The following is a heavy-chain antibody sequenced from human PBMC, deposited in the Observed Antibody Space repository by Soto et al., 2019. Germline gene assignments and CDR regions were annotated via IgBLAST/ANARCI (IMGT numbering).Heavy chain of an antibody. J-gene: IGHJ4*02. CDR2: IKSEPNGGTI. CDR3: ATGWYFDH. Sequence: EVQLVESGGGLVQPGGSLRLSCAASGFTFSNAWMNWVRQAPGKGLEWVGRIKSEPNGGTIDYAAPVKDRLTISRDDSKNTVYLQMSSLKTEDTAVYYCATGWYFDHWGQGTLVTVSS. CDR1: GFTFSNAW. D-gene: IGHD6-19*01. V-gene: IGHV3-15*01.